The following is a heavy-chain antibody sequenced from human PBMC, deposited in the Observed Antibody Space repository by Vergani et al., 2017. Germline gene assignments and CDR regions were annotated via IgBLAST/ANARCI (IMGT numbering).Heavy chain of an antibody. CDR3: ARHTTYTDS. CDR1: EYSFGNYW. V-gene: IGHV5-51*01. Sequence: EVELVQSGPEMRKPGESLKISCKGSEYSFGNYWIGWVRQMPGKGLEWMGIIYPADSDTSYSPSFQGQVTISADKSISTASLQWDSLKASDTALYYCARHTTYTDSWGQGTLVTVAS. CDR2: IYPADSDT. J-gene: IGHJ4*02. D-gene: IGHD1-1*01.